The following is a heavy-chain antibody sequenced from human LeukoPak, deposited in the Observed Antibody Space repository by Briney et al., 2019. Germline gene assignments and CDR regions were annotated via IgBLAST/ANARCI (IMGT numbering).Heavy chain of an antibody. CDR1: GVTFSNYW. CDR2: INSDGRII. V-gene: IGHV3-74*01. Sequence: GGSLRLSCAASGVTFSNYWMHCVRQVPGKGLVWVSHINSDGRIINYADSVKGRFTISRDNAKNTLYLQMNSLRVEDTAVYYCATGLGWYFDLWGRGTLVTVSS. D-gene: IGHD7-27*01. CDR3: ATGLGWYFDL. J-gene: IGHJ2*01.